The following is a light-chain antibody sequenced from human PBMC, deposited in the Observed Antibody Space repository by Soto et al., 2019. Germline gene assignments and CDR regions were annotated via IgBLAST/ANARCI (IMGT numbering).Light chain of an antibody. CDR2: AAS. V-gene: IGKV3-20*01. Sequence: ELVLTQSPGTLSLSPGDRATLSCRASLSLPSRSLAWYQQRPGQAPRVLISAASTRAADIPDRFSGSGSGTDFTLTINRLEPEDFAVYYCQQYDYSPRTFGQGTMVDI. J-gene: IGKJ1*01. CDR1: LSLPSRS. CDR3: QQYDYSPRT.